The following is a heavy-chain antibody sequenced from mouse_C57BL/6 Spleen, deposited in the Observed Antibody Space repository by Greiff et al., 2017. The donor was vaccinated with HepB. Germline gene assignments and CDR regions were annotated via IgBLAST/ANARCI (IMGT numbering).Heavy chain of an antibody. CDR2: INPSNGGT. CDR3: ARSSNWAWFAY. J-gene: IGHJ3*01. Sequence: QVHVKQSGTELVKPGSSVKLSCKASGYTFTSYWMHWVKQRPGQGLEWIGNINPSNGGTNYNEKFKSKATLTVDKSSSTAYMQLSSLTSEDSAVYYCARSSNWAWFAYWGQGTLVTVSA. V-gene: IGHV1-53*01. D-gene: IGHD4-1*01. CDR1: GYTFTSYW.